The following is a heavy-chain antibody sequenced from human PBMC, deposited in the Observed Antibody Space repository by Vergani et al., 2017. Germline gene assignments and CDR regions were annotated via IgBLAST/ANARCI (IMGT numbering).Heavy chain of an antibody. CDR3: ARGGVRGYSYGSYYYYGMDV. Sequence: QVQLVQSGAEVKKPGASVKVSCKASGYTFTSYAMHWVRQAPGQRLEWMGWINAGNGNTTYSQKFQGRVTITRDTSASTAYMELSSLRSEDTAVYYCARGGVRGYSYGSYYYYGMDVWGQGTTVTVSS. V-gene: IGHV1-3*01. J-gene: IGHJ6*02. CDR1: GYTFTSYA. CDR2: INAGNGNT. D-gene: IGHD5-18*01.